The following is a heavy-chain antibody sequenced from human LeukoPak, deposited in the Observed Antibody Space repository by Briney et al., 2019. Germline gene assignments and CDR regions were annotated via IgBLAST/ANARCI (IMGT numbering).Heavy chain of an antibody. Sequence: SETLSLTCTVSGYSISSGYYWGWTRQPPGKGLEWIGSIYRSGSTYYNPSLKSRVTISVDTSKNQFSLKLSSVTAADTAVYYCARGGQAVAGSWWFDPWGQGTLVTVSS. J-gene: IGHJ5*02. D-gene: IGHD6-19*01. CDR3: ARGGQAVAGSWWFDP. V-gene: IGHV4-38-2*02. CDR2: IYRSGST. CDR1: GYSISSGYY.